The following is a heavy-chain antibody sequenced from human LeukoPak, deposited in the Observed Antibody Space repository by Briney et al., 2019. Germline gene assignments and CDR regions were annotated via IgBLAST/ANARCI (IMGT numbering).Heavy chain of an antibody. Sequence: GGSLRLSCAASGFTVGSKSMSWVRQAPGKGLEWVSLIYSGGSTYYADSVKGRFTISRDSSENTLYLQMNSLRAEDTAVYYCAREAYYYGSGNFYFDYWGQGTLVTVSS. CDR2: IYSGGST. CDR3: AREAYYYGSGNFYFDY. CDR1: GFTVGSKS. J-gene: IGHJ4*02. V-gene: IGHV3-66*02. D-gene: IGHD3-10*01.